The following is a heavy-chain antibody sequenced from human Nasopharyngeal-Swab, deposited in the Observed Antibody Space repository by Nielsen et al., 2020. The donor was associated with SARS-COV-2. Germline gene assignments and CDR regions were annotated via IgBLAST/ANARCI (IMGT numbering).Heavy chain of an antibody. CDR3: ASVRGYYYGMDV. CDR2: IYHSGST. J-gene: IGHJ6*02. D-gene: IGHD3-10*01. V-gene: IGHV4-30-2*01. Sequence: RQAPGKGLEWIGYIYHSGSTYYNPSLKSRVTISVDRSKNQFSLKLSSVTAVDTAVYYCASVRGYYYGMDVWGQGTTVTVSS.